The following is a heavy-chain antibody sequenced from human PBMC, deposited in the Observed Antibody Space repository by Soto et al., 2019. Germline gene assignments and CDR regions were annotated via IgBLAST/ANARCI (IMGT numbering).Heavy chain of an antibody. V-gene: IGHV1-69*01. CDR2: IIPICGTA. CDR3: ARDGGRHSGGNDY. D-gene: IGHD1-26*01. CDR1: GGTFSSYS. J-gene: IGHJ4*02. Sequence: QVQLVQSGAEVKKHGSSVKVSCKASGGTFSSYSINWVRQAPGQGLEWMGEIIPICGTANYAQKFQCRVTITADESTSTAYMELSRLRSEDTAVYYCARDGGRHSGGNDYWGQGTLVTVSS.